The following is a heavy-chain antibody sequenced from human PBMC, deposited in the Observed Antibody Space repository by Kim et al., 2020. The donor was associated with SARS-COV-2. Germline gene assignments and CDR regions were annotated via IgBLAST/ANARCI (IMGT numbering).Heavy chain of an antibody. CDR1: GGSISSYY. D-gene: IGHD5-18*01. Sequence: SETLSLTCTVSGGSISSYYWSWIRQPPGKGLEWIGYIYYSGSTNYNPSLKSRVTISVDTSKNQFSLKLSSVTAADTAVYYCARGGYSYGDYFDYWGQGTLVTVSS. J-gene: IGHJ4*02. V-gene: IGHV4-59*01. CDR3: ARGGYSYGDYFDY. CDR2: IYYSGST.